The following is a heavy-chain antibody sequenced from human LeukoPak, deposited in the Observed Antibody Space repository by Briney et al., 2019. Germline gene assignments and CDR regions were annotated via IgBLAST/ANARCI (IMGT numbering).Heavy chain of an antibody. Sequence: SETLSLTCTASGGSISNYFWSWIRRPPGKGLEWIGYIYYSGSTNYNPSLKSRVTISVDTSKNQFSLKLSSVTAADTALDYCARVVERSGYGRIDYWGRGTLVTVCS. V-gene: IGHV4-59*01. CDR3: ARVVERSGYGRIDY. CDR1: GGSISNYF. D-gene: IGHD3-3*01. CDR2: IYYSGST. J-gene: IGHJ4*02.